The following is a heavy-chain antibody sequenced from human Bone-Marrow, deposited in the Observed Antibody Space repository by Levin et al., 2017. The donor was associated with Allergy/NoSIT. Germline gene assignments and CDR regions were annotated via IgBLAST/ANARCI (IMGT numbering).Heavy chain of an antibody. CDR3: ARDRRGGESGAPGEDY. Sequence: HSGGSLRLSCVASGFTFSNHPMTWVRQAPGKGLEWVSAIHTGVGSTFYADSVKGRFTVSRDDSENTLFLQMDSLRAEDTALYYCARDRRGGESGAPGEDYWGQGTLVTVSS. V-gene: IGHV3-23*01. J-gene: IGHJ4*02. D-gene: IGHD2-21*01. CDR2: IHTGVGST. CDR1: GFTFSNHP.